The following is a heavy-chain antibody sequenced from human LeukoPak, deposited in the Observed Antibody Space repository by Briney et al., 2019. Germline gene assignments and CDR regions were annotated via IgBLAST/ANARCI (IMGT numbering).Heavy chain of an antibody. D-gene: IGHD2-21*02. V-gene: IGHV3-30*02. CDR2: IRYDGSNK. Sequence: PGGSLRLSCAASGFTFSSYGMHWVRQAPGKGLEWVAFIRYDGSNKYYADSVKGRFTISRDNAGNSVYLQMNSLRAEDSAVYYCTTSLPHNVEVTGSGGGNWGQGTLVTVSS. J-gene: IGHJ4*02. CDR1: GFTFSSYG. CDR3: TTSLPHNVEVTGSGGGN.